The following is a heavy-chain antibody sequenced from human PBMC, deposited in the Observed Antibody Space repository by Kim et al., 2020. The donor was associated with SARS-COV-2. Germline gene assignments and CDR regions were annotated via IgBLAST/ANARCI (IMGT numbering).Heavy chain of an antibody. D-gene: IGHD6-6*01. Sequence: ADSVKGRLTIPRDNSKTTLYLQMNSLRAEDTAVYYCARGSIRGTRLPFDYWGQGTLVTVSS. CDR3: ARGSIRGTRLPFDY. V-gene: IGHV3-30*07. J-gene: IGHJ4*02.